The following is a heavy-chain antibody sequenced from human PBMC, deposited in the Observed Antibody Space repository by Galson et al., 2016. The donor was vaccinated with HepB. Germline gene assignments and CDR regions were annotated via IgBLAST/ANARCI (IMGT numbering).Heavy chain of an antibody. V-gene: IGHV3-48*02. CDR3: ARNLLVARRPENWFAP. J-gene: IGHJ5*02. CDR1: GFSFSDYS. Sequence: SLRLSCAASGFSFSDYSMNWIRQTPGKGLEWISYISNTSETIYYAASVKGRFTISRDNAKKSLYLQMNSLRDEDTALYYCARNLLVARRPENWFAPWGQGTLVTVPS. D-gene: IGHD2-21*01. CDR2: ISNTSETI.